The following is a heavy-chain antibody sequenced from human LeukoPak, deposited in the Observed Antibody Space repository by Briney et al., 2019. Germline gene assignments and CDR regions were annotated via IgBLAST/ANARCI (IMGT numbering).Heavy chain of an antibody. CDR3: ARDQSFDYSNVRVFDP. CDR2: ISAYNGNT. V-gene: IGHV1-18*01. D-gene: IGHD4-11*01. J-gene: IGHJ5*02. CDR1: GYTFTSYG. Sequence: ASVKVSCKASGYTFTSYGISWVRQAPGQGLEWMGWISAYNGNTNYAQKLQGRVTMTTDTSTSTAYMELRSLRSDDTAVYYCARDQSFDYSNVRVFDPWGQGTLVTVSS.